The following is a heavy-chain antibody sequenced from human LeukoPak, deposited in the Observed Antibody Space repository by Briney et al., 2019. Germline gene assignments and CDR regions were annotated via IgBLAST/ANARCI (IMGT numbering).Heavy chain of an antibody. V-gene: IGHV1-69*01. CDR3: ARDLGASSGYYHHDAFDI. D-gene: IGHD3-22*01. CDR1: GGTFSSYA. CDR2: IIPIFGTA. J-gene: IGHJ3*02. Sequence: SVKVSCKASGGTFSSYAISWVRQAPGQGLEWMGGIIPIFGTANYAQKFQGRVTITADESTSTAYMELRSLRSDGTAVYYCARDLGASSGYYHHDAFDIWGQGTMVTVSS.